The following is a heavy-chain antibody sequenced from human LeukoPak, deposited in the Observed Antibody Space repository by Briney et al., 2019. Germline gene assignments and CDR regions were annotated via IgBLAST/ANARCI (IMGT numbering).Heavy chain of an antibody. Sequence: ASVKVSCKASGYTFTGYYMHWVRQAPGQGLEWMGWINPNSGGTNYAQKFQGRVTMTRDTSISTAYMELSRLRSDDTAVYYCARALNTNYYGSGPYDYWGQGTLVIVSS. V-gene: IGHV1-2*02. CDR1: GYTFTGYY. J-gene: IGHJ4*02. D-gene: IGHD3-10*01. CDR3: ARALNTNYYGSGPYDY. CDR2: INPNSGGT.